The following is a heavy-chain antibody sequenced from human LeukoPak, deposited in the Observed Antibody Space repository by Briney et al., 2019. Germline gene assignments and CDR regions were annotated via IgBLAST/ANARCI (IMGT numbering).Heavy chain of an antibody. CDR3: ARGSNYYYDSSGYYYGQGFFFDY. D-gene: IGHD3-22*01. Sequence: PSETLSLTCTVSGGSISSGGYYWSWIRQSPGKGLEWIGYIYQSGSTYYNPSLKSRVTISLDRSKNQFSLKLTSVTAADTAVYYCARGSNYYYDSSGYYYGQGFFFDYWGQGTLVTVSS. J-gene: IGHJ4*02. CDR1: GGSISSGGYY. CDR2: IYQSGST. V-gene: IGHV4-30-2*06.